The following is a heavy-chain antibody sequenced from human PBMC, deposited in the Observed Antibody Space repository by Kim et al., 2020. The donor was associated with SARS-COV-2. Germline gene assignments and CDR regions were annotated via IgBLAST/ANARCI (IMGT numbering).Heavy chain of an antibody. CDR2: IYYSGST. D-gene: IGHD3-22*01. J-gene: IGHJ4*02. CDR1: GGSISSYY. CDR3: ARDRRPVNYDAWIGFDY. Sequence: SETLSLTCTVSGGSISSYYWSWIRQPPGKGLEWIGYIYYSGSTNYNPSLKSRVTISVDTSKNQFSLKLSSVTAADTAVYYCARDRRPVNYDAWIGFDYWGQGTLVTVSS. V-gene: IGHV4-59*01.